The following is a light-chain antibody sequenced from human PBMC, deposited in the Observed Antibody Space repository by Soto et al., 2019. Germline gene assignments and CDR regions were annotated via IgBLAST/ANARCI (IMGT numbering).Light chain of an antibody. J-gene: IGKJ2*02. CDR3: QQYDHLPRT. CDR2: DAA. CDR1: QDISNY. Sequence: DIQMTQSPSSLSASVGARVTITCQASQDISNYLNWYQQKPGKAPKLLIYDAANLETGVPSRFSGSGSGTDFTLTISRLQPEDIATYYCQQYDHLPRTFGQGPKLEIK. V-gene: IGKV1-33*01.